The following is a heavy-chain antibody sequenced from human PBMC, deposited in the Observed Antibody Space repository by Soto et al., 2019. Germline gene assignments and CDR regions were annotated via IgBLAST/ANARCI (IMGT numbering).Heavy chain of an antibody. D-gene: IGHD2-8*01. V-gene: IGHV3-11*06. CDR1: GFTFSDYY. J-gene: IGHJ4*02. CDR2: ISSSSSYT. Sequence: XGSLILSFAASGFTFSDYYMSWIRQAPGKGLEWVSYISSSSSYTNYADSVKGRFTISRDNAKNSLYLQMNSLRAEDTAVYYCARTPDCTNGVCSAGFDYWGQGTLVTVSS. CDR3: ARTPDCTNGVCSAGFDY.